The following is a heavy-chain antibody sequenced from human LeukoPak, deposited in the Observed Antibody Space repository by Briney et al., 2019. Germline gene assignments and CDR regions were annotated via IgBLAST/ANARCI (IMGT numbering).Heavy chain of an antibody. Sequence: GGSLRLSCAASGFTFTSYAMSWVRQAPGEGLEWVSIISASGGTTYYADSVKGRFTISRDNSKNTLYLQMNSLRAEDTAGYYCAKKRSGSYYPPDYWGQGTLVTVSS. J-gene: IGHJ4*02. V-gene: IGHV3-23*01. CDR1: GFTFTSYA. CDR3: AKKRSGSYYPPDY. D-gene: IGHD3-22*01. CDR2: ISASGGTT.